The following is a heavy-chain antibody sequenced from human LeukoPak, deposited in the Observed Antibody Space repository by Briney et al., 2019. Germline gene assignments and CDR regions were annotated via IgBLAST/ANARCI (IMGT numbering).Heavy chain of an antibody. J-gene: IGHJ3*02. CDR2: IRSKAYAGTT. CDR3: TRGGDFGVPAPLGIDAFDI. D-gene: IGHD2-2*01. Sequence: PGGSLRLSCTASGFTFGDYALSWVRQAPGKGLEWVGFIRSKAYAGTTEYAASVKGRFTISRDDSKSIAYLQMNSLKTEDTAVYYCTRGGDFGVPAPLGIDAFDIWGQGTMVTVSS. CDR1: GFTFGDYA. V-gene: IGHV3-49*04.